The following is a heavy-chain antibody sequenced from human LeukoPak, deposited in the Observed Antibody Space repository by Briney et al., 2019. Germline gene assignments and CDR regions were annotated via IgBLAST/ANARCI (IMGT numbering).Heavy chain of an antibody. CDR1: GYTFTSYG. CDR3: ARYDPGGGSCCLYFDY. V-gene: IGHV1-18*01. CDR2: VSAYADNT. J-gene: IGHJ4*02. Sequence: GASVKVSCKASGYTFTSYGISWVRQAPGQGLEWVGWVSAYADNTNYVQKLQGRVTMTTDTSISTAYMELSRLRSDDTAVYYCARYDPGGGSCCLYFDYWGQGTLVTVSS. D-gene: IGHD2-15*01.